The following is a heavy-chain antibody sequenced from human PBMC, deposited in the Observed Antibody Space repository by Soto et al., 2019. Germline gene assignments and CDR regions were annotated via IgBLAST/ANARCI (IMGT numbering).Heavy chain of an antibody. CDR2: IYYSGST. D-gene: IGHD3-9*01. CDR1: GGSISYYY. Sequence: QVQLQESGPGLVKPSETLSLTCTVSGGSISYYYWSWIRQPPGKGLEWIGYIYYSGSTDYNPSLEGRFTISIETSKSQFSLGLSSVTAADTAVYYCSRVDDIWTGVDYWGRGTLVTVSS. CDR3: SRVDDIWTGVDY. V-gene: IGHV4-59*01. J-gene: IGHJ4*02.